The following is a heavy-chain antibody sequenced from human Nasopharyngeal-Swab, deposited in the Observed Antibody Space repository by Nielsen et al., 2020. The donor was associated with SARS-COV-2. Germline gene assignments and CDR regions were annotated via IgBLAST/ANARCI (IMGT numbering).Heavy chain of an antibody. CDR2: ISYDGSNK. CDR3: ARDPDVDIVATDAFDI. J-gene: IGHJ3*02. Sequence: GESLKISCAASGFTFSSYAMHWVRQAPGKGLEWVAVISYDGSNKYYADSVKGRFTISRDNSKNTLYLRMNSLRAEDTAVYYCARDPDVDIVATDAFDIWGQGTMVTVSS. D-gene: IGHD5-12*01. CDR1: GFTFSSYA. V-gene: IGHV3-30-3*01.